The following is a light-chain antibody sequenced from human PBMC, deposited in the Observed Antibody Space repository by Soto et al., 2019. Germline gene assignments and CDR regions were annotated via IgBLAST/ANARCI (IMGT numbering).Light chain of an antibody. CDR3: QQYNTYWT. CDR2: DAS. Sequence: DIQMTQFPSALSASVGDRVTITCRASQNVNNWLAWYQHKPGKAPQLLIYDASVLETGVPSRFSGSGSGTEFTLAISGLQSDYFATYYCQQYNTYWTSVPGTKLDIK. CDR1: QNVNNW. J-gene: IGKJ1*01. V-gene: IGKV1-5*01.